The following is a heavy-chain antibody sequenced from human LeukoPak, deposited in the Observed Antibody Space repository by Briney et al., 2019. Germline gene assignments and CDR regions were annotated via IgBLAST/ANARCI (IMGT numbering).Heavy chain of an antibody. V-gene: IGHV3-33*08. CDR2: IRYDGSNK. J-gene: IGHJ6*03. CDR1: RFTVSSSY. CDR3: ARQGNYYYYYYMDV. Sequence: GGSLRLSCAASRFTVSSSYMSWVRQAPGKGLEWVSFIRYDGSNKHYVDSVKGRFTISRDNSKNTLYLQMNSLRAEDTALYYCARQGNYYYYYYMDVWGKGTTVTVSS.